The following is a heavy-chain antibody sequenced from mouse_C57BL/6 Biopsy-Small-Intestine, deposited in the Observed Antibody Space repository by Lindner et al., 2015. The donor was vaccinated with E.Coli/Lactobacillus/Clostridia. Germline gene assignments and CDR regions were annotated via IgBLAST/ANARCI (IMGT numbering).Heavy chain of an antibody. V-gene: IGHV1-14*01. Sequence: VQLQESGPELVKPGASVKMSCKASGYTFTDYIMHWVKQKPGQGLERIGYINPYNDGTKYNEKFRGKVKLTSDKSSSTAYLEVSSLTSEDSAVYYCARGAGWLLPVDYWGQGTTLTVSS. CDR2: INPYNDGT. D-gene: IGHD2-3*01. CDR1: GYTFTDYI. CDR3: ARGAGWLLPVDY. J-gene: IGHJ2*01.